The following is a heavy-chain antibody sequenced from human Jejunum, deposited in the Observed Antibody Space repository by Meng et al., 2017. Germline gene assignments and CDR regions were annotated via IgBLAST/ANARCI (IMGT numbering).Heavy chain of an antibody. Sequence: QVQLVESGGGVVQPGRSLLLSCAASGLTFSYYGMHWVRQAPGKGLEWVAVISDDESYKNYADSVKGRFTIARDNSKNILYLQMNSLRTEETAVFYCAKATGKTFDYWGQGTLVTVSS. CDR3: AKATGKTFDY. CDR1: GLTFSYYG. D-gene: IGHD1-14*01. V-gene: IGHV3-30*18. CDR2: ISDDESYK. J-gene: IGHJ4*02.